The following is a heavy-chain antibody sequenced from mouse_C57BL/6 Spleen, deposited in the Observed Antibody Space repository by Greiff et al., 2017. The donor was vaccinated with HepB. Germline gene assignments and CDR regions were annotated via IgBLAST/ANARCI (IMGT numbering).Heavy chain of an antibody. V-gene: IGHV5-4*01. D-gene: IGHD2-5*01. CDR3: ARENYSISFAY. J-gene: IGHJ3*01. CDR2: ISDGGSYT. Sequence: DVMLVESGGGLVKPGGSLKLSCAASGFTFSSYAMSWVRQTPEKRLEWVATISDGGSYTYYPDNVKGRFTISRDNAKNNLYLQMSHLKSEDTAMYYCARENYSISFAYWGQGTLVTVSA. CDR1: GFTFSSYA.